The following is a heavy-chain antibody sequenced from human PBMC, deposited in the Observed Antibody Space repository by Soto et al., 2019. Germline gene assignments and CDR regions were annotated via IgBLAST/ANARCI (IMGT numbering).Heavy chain of an antibody. J-gene: IGHJ2*01. V-gene: IGHV4-31*03. D-gene: IGHD1-26*01. CDR1: GGSISSGGYY. CDR2: IYYSGST. Sequence: QVQLQESGPGLVKPSQTLSLTCTVSGGSISSGGYYWSWIRQHPGKGLEWIGYIYYSGSTYYNPSLKSRVTISVDTSKNQFSLKLSSVTAADTAVYYCANLKTGVGATPTTRAYWYFDLWGRGTLVTVSS. CDR3: ANLKTGVGATPTTRAYWYFDL.